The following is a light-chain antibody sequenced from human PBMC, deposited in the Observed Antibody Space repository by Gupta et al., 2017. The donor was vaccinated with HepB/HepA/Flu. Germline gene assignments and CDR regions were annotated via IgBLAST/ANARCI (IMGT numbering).Light chain of an antibody. V-gene: IGLV1-47*01. Sequence: QSAMIQPPSASGPPGQRVTISCSGSRSNVGSNYVYWYQQLPGTAPKLLIYKNAERPSGVPDRFSGSKSDTSASLAISGLRAEDEADYYCAAWDDSLMSYVFGGGTKVSVL. CDR2: KNA. CDR3: AAWDDSLMSYV. CDR1: RSNVGSNY. J-gene: IGLJ1*01.